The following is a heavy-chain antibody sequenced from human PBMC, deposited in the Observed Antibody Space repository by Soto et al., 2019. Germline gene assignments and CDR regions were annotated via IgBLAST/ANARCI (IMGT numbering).Heavy chain of an antibody. CDR2: IYYNGNT. J-gene: IGHJ6*02. D-gene: IGHD4-17*01. CDR1: GGSISNDAYY. V-gene: IGHV4-30-4*08. CDR3: ARATTVTSSFFYYGLDV. Sequence: PAETLSLTCSVSGGSISNDAYYWTWIRQPPGKGLEWIGHIYYNGNTYYNPSLKSRLTMSLDTSQNQFSLHLTSVIAADSASYFCARATTVTSSFFYYGLDVWGQGTTVS.